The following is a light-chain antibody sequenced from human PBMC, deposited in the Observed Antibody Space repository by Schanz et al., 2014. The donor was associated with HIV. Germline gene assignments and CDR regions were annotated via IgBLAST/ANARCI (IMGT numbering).Light chain of an antibody. CDR2: GAS. V-gene: IGKV3-20*01. CDR1: QPISSN. CDR3: QQYGSS. J-gene: IGKJ3*01. Sequence: ETVLTQSPATLSVSPGERATLSCRASQPISSNLAWYQQKPGQVPRLLIFGASNRATGIPDRFSGSGSGADFTLTISGLEPDDFAVYYCQQYGSSFGPGTKVDIK.